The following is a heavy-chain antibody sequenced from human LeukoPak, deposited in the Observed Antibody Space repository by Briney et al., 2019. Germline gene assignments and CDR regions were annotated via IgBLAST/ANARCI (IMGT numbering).Heavy chain of an antibody. CDR1: GFTFSDYY. D-gene: IGHD6-19*01. Sequence: GGSLRLSCAASGFTFSDYYMSWIRQAPGKGLEWVSYISSSGSTIYYADSVKGRFTISRDNAKNSLYLQMNSLRAEDTAVYYCARDRQWRADRRRDAAEKNGVWGQGTLVTVSS. CDR2: ISSSGSTI. J-gene: IGHJ4*02. V-gene: IGHV3-11*04. CDR3: ARDRQWRADRRRDAAEKNGV.